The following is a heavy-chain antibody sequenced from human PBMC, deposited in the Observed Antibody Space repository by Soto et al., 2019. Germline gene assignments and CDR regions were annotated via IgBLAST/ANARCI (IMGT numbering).Heavy chain of an antibody. J-gene: IGHJ1*01. CDR2: IHAGNGDT. D-gene: IGHD2-21*02. Sequence: QVQLVQSGADVKKPGASVKVSCKASGYTFTNYAMHWVRQAPGQSLEWMGWIHAGNGDTKYSQKFQGRVTITRDTSATTAYMELSSLRSEDTAVYYCARASPDVRGSDPPDYFQYWGQRTLVTVSS. CDR1: GYTFTNYA. CDR3: ARASPDVRGSDPPDYFQY. V-gene: IGHV1-3*01.